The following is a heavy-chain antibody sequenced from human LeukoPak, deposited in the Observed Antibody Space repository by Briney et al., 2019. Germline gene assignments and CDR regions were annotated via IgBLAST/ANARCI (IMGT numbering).Heavy chain of an antibody. Sequence: PGGSLRLSCAASGFTFSSYGMHWVRQAPGKGLEWVAFIRYDGSNKYYADSVKGRFTISRDNSKNTLYLQMNSLRAEDTAVYYCASALVVPAASLSPVDYWGQGTLVTVSS. J-gene: IGHJ4*02. CDR2: IRYDGSNK. CDR3: ASALVVPAASLSPVDY. V-gene: IGHV3-30*02. D-gene: IGHD2-2*01. CDR1: GFTFSSYG.